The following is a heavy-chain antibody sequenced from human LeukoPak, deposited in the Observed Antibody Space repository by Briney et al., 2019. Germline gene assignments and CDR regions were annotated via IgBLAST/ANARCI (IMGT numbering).Heavy chain of an antibody. Sequence: GGSLRLSCAASGFTFSSHAMSWVRQAPGKGLEWVSTISGSALSTYYADSVKGRFTISRDNSKNTLYLQMNSLRAEDTAVYYCAKVYGSGLKRQYYFDYWGQGTLVTVSS. V-gene: IGHV3-23*01. CDR3: AKVYGSGLKRQYYFDY. CDR1: GFTFSSHA. CDR2: ISGSALST. J-gene: IGHJ4*02. D-gene: IGHD4-17*01.